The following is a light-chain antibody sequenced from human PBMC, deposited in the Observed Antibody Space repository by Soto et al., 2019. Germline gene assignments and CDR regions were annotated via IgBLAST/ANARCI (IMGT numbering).Light chain of an antibody. CDR3: QQYSNWPLT. CDR2: DAS. CDR1: QNVAHF. V-gene: IGKV1-39*01. Sequence: DIQMTQSPSSLSASVGDRGTITCLASQNVAHFLNWYQQKPGKAPKLLIYDASSLESGVPSRFSGSGSGTEFTLTINSLQSEDFAVYYCQQYSNWPLTFGGGTKVDIK. J-gene: IGKJ4*01.